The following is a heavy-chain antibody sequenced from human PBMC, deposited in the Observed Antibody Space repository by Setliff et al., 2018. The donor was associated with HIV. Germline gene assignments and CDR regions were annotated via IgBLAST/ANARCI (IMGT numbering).Heavy chain of an antibody. J-gene: IGHJ6*02. Sequence: LSLTCAVSGGSISSDNWWTWVRQPPGKGLEWIGEIYHCEYTNYNASLKSRVSMSVDKSKNQFSLKLTSVTAADTAVYYCARGHCSGTNCYGVDYYGMDVWGQGTTVTVS. CDR2: IYHCEYT. CDR3: ARGHCSGTNCYGVDYYGMDV. V-gene: IGHV4-4*02. CDR1: GGSISSDNW. D-gene: IGHD2-2*01.